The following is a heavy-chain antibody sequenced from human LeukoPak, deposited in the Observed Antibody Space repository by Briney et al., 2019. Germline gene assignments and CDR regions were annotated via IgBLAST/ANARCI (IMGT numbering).Heavy chain of an antibody. CDR1: GFTFSDYY. V-gene: IGHV3-11*01. D-gene: IGHD6-13*01. CDR3: AIQRAAAGDFDY. CDR2: ISSSGSTI. J-gene: IGHJ4*02. Sequence: PGGALRLSCAASGFTFSDYYMSWIRQAPGKGLEWVSYISSSGSTIYYADSVKGRFTISRDNAKNSLYLQMNSLRAEDTAVYYCAIQRAAAGDFDYWGQRTLVTVSS.